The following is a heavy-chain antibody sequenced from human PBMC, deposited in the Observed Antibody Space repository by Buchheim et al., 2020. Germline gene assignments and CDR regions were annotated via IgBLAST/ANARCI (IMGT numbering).Heavy chain of an antibody. J-gene: IGHJ1*01. D-gene: IGHD4/OR15-4a*01. V-gene: IGHV3-30-3*01. CDR2: ISYDGSNK. CDR3: ARAANADFQH. CDR1: GFTFRSYA. Sequence: VQLLESGGGLVQPGRSLRLSCAASGFTFRSYAMHWVRQAPGKGLEWVAVISYDGSNKYYADSVKGRFTISRDNSKNTLYLQMNSLRAEDTAVYYCARAANADFQHWGQGTL.